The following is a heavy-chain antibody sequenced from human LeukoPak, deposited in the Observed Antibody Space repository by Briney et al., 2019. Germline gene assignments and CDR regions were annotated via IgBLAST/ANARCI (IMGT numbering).Heavy chain of an antibody. V-gene: IGHV1-46*01. D-gene: IGHD2-21*01. CDR3: AREEGGIFRS. J-gene: IGHJ5*02. CDR1: GYTFTSYY. CDR2: INPSGGST. Sequence: ASVKVSCKASGYTFTSYYMHWVRQAPGQGLEWMGIINPSGGSTSYAQKFQGRVTVTADESTSTAYMELSSLRSEDTAVYYCAREEGGIFRSWGQGTLVTVSS.